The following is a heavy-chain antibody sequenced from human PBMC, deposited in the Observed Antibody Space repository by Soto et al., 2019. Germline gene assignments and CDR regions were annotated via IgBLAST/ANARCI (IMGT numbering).Heavy chain of an antibody. CDR2: IFHTGST. CDR1: GASISSGDSY. CDR3: AREPYCTSATCFIHFDS. D-gene: IGHD2-2*01. V-gene: IGHV4-31*11. Sequence: QVQLQESGPGLVKPSQTLSLTCAVSGASISSGDSYWSWIRQRPGKGLEWIGYIFHTGSTYYNPPLKSRVTISLDSSKNQFSLKLTSATAADTAVYFCAREPYCTSATCFIHFDSWGQGSLVTVSS. J-gene: IGHJ4*02.